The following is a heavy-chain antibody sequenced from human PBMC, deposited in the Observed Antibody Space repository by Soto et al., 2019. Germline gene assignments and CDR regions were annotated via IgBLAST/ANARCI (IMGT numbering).Heavy chain of an antibody. V-gene: IGHV4-30-4*02. CDR3: ARVRIFEQWLGGQDNWFDP. Sequence: PSETLSLTCTVSGGSISSGDYYWSWIRHPPGKGLEWIGYIYYSGSTYYNPSLKSRVTISVDTSKNQFSLKLSSVTAADTAVYYCARVRIFEQWLGGQDNWFDPWGQGTLVTVSS. CDR2: IYYSGST. J-gene: IGHJ5*02. D-gene: IGHD6-19*01. CDR1: GGSISSGDYY.